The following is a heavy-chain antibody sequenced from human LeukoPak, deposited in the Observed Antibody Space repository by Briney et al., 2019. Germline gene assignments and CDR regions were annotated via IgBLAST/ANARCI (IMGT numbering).Heavy chain of an antibody. D-gene: IGHD2-21*02. V-gene: IGHV3-74*01. Sequence: GGSLRLSCVASGFTFSSYWMHWVRQAPGKGLVWVSRINSDGSNTSYADSVKGRFTISRDNAKNTLYLQMNSLRAEDTAVYYCARERVVVTAIEDCYYGMDVWGQGTTVTVSS. CDR2: INSDGSNT. CDR1: GFTFSSYW. CDR3: ARERVVVTAIEDCYYGMDV. J-gene: IGHJ6*02.